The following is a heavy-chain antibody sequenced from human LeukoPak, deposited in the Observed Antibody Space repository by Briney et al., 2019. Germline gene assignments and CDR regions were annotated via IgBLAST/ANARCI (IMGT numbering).Heavy chain of an antibody. J-gene: IGHJ4*02. CDR2: IGIRGDT. D-gene: IGHD6-19*01. Sequence: PAGSLRLSCAASGFTFSGYYMHWVRHVLGKGLEWVSAIGIRGDTHYSGSVKGRFTISRENAESSLYLQMNSLRAEDTAVYYCARGGIQVSGIDEFDYWGQGTLVTVSS. CDR1: GFTFSGYY. CDR3: ARGGIQVSGIDEFDY. V-gene: IGHV3-13*01.